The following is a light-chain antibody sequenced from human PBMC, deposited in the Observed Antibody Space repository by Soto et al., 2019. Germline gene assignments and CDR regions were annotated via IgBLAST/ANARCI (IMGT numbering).Light chain of an antibody. CDR3: QQYGSSGT. CDR2: GAS. CDR1: QSVSSSY. Sequence: IVLTQAPGTLSLSPGDSASLSCRASQSVSSSYLAWYQQKPGQAPRLLIYGASSRATGIPDRFSGSGSGTDFTLTISRLEPEDFAVYYCQQYGSSGTFGQGTKVDIK. J-gene: IGKJ1*01. V-gene: IGKV3-20*01.